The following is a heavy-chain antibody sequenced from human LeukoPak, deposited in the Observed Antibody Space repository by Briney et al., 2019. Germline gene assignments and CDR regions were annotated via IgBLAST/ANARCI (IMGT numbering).Heavy chain of an antibody. V-gene: IGHV1-18*04. J-gene: IGHJ4*02. CDR2: ISVYNGNT. CDR3: ARVKRSGWYRYYLDY. D-gene: IGHD6-19*01. CDR1: GGTFSSYA. Sequence: ASVKVSCKASGGTFSSYAINWVRQAPGQGLEWMGWISVYNGNTNYAQKLQGRVTMTTDTSTNTAYMELRSLRSDDTAVYYCARVKRSGWYRYYLDYWGQGTLVTVSS.